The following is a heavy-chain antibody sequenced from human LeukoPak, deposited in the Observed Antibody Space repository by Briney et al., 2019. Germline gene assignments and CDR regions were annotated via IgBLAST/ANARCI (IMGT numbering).Heavy chain of an antibody. CDR1: GDSYSVYY. Sequence: SETLSLPCAVYGDSYSVYYWIWIRHPPGKGLEWIGEINHSGSTNYNPSLKSPVTISVDTSNNQFSLKLSSVTAADTAVYYCARGGREIRMIVVVNFDYWGQGTLVTVSS. CDR2: INHSGST. D-gene: IGHD3-22*01. CDR3: ARGGREIRMIVVVNFDY. J-gene: IGHJ4*02. V-gene: IGHV4-34*01.